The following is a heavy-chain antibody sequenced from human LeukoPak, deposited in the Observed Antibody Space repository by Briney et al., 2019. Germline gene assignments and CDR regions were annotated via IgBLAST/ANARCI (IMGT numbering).Heavy chain of an antibody. Sequence: PSETLSLTCTVSGGSISSYYWSWIRQPPGKGLGWIGYIYYSGSTNYNPSLKSRVTISVDTSKNQFSLKLSSVTAADTAVYYCARDHDYGDYYDYWGQGTLVTVSS. CDR3: ARDHDYGDYYDY. J-gene: IGHJ4*02. D-gene: IGHD4-17*01. V-gene: IGHV4-59*12. CDR2: IYYSGST. CDR1: GGSISSYY.